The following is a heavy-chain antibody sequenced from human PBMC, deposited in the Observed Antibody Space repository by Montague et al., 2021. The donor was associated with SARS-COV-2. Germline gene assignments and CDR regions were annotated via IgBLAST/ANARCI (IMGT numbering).Heavy chain of an antibody. CDR3: AKYGYNWNDDEGVDY. J-gene: IGHJ4*02. CDR1: GGSISSITSY. D-gene: IGHD1-20*01. Sequence: SQSQSLTYTVSGGSISSITSYWGWIRQPPGKGLEWIGSVFYSGSTYYNPSLKSRITVSVDTSKNQFSLKLCSVTAADTAVYYCAKYGYNWNDDEGVDYWGQGTLVTVSS. V-gene: IGHV4-39*01. CDR2: VFYSGST.